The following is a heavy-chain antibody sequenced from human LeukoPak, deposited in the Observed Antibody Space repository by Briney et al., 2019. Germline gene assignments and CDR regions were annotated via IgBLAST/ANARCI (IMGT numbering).Heavy chain of an antibody. Sequence: ASVKVSCKASGYSSTNYGISWVRQAPGQGLEGMGWISAYNGNTNYAQKLQGRVTMTTDTSTSTAYMELGSLRSDHTDVYYCARAYYYGSGSYYNVIWWFDPWGQGTLVTVSS. CDR1: GYSSTNYG. CDR3: ARAYYYGSGSYYNVIWWFDP. V-gene: IGHV1-18*01. D-gene: IGHD3-10*01. CDR2: ISAYNGNT. J-gene: IGHJ5*02.